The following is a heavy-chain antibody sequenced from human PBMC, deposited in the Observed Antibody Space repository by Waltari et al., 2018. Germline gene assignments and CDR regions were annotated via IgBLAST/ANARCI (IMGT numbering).Heavy chain of an antibody. J-gene: IGHJ5*02. V-gene: IGHV4-59*08. Sequence: QVQLQESGPGLVRPSETLSLTCTVSGDSISSYYWNWIRQPPGSQLEWIGHVSYRETPIYNPSLERRVTISLDTAKNQFSLEVTSVTAADTAVYYCARRVAMVAPSGIGSWLDPWGQGTLVTVSS. CDR2: VSYRETP. CDR3: ARRVAMVAPSGIGSWLDP. CDR1: GDSISSYY. D-gene: IGHD3-10*01.